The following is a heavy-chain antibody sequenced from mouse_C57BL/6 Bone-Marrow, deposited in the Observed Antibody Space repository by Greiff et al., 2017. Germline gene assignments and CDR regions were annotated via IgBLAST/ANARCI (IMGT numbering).Heavy chain of an antibody. Sequence: EVQRVESGGGLVKPGGSLKLSCAASGFTFSSYAMSWVRQTPEKRLEWVATISDGGSYTYYPDNVKGRFTISRDNAKNNLYLQMSHLKSEDTAMYYWARGELRSYYYAMDYWGQGTSVTVSS. D-gene: IGHD1-1*01. CDR3: ARGELRSYYYAMDY. V-gene: IGHV5-4*01. CDR2: ISDGGSYT. J-gene: IGHJ4*01. CDR1: GFTFSSYA.